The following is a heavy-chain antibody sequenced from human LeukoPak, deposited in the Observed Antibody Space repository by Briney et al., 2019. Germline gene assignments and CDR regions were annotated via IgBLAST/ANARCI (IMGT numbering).Heavy chain of an antibody. J-gene: IGHJ6*02. D-gene: IGHD4-17*01. CDR3: ASPPLGYGDPVTHPYYYYYGMDV. Sequence: ASVKVSCKASGYTFTSYAMNWVRQAPGQGLEWMRWINTNTGNPTYAQGFTGRFVFSLDTSVSTAYLQISSLKAEDTAVYYCASPPLGYGDPVTHPYYYYYGMDVWGQGTTVTVSS. V-gene: IGHV7-4-1*02. CDR2: INTNTGNP. CDR1: GYTFTSYA.